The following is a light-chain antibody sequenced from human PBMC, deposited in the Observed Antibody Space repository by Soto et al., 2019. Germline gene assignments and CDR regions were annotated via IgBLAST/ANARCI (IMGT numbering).Light chain of an antibody. V-gene: IGKV3D-15*01. Sequence: IVLTQSPGTLSLSPGERATLSCRASQVVRDNYLAWYQQKPGRPPTFLIYGASKRVFGISDRFSGSGYGTEFTLTIDSMQSEDFAVYYCQQYNYWPYTFGQGTKLEIK. CDR3: QQYNYWPYT. CDR1: QVVRDNY. J-gene: IGKJ2*01. CDR2: GAS.